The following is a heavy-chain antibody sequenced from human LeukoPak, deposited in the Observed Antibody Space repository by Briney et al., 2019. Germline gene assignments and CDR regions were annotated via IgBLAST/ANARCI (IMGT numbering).Heavy chain of an antibody. V-gene: IGHV4-38-2*02. Sequence: SETLSLTCTVSGYSISSGYYWSWIRQPPGKGLEWIGTMYHRGNTYYNPSLKSRVIVSADTSKNQFSLKLTSVTAADTAVYYCARHNPYGSGSYHYYYYMDVWGKGTTVTVSS. CDR2: MYHRGNT. D-gene: IGHD3-10*01. CDR3: ARHNPYGSGSYHYYYYMDV. CDR1: GYSISSGYY. J-gene: IGHJ6*03.